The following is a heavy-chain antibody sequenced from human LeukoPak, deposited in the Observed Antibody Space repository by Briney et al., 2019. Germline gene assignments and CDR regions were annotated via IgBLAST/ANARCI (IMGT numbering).Heavy chain of an antibody. CDR3: AKDFPMYYYGSGSYKDAFDI. CDR2: FSGSGAST. CDR1: GFTFSTFA. J-gene: IGHJ3*02. Sequence: PGGSLRLSCAASGFTFSTFAMSWVRQAPGTGLEWVSCFSGSGASTYYADSVKGRFTISRDNSKNTLYLQMNSLRAEDTAVYYCAKDFPMYYYGSGSYKDAFDIWGQGTMVTVSS. D-gene: IGHD3-10*01. V-gene: IGHV3-23*01.